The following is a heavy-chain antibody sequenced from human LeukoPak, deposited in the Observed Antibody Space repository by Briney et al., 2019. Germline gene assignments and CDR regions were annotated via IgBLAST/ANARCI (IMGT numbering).Heavy chain of an antibody. J-gene: IGHJ2*01. CDR2: ISGSGGST. V-gene: IGHV3-23*01. Sequence: RPGGSLRLSCAASGFTFSSYAMSWVRQAPGKGLEWVSAISGSGGSTYYADSVKGRFTISRDNAKNSLYLQMNSLRAEDTAVYYCARDTPDGYNPAGPWYFDLWGRGTLVTVSS. CDR1: GFTFSSYA. D-gene: IGHD5-24*01. CDR3: ARDTPDGYNPAGPWYFDL.